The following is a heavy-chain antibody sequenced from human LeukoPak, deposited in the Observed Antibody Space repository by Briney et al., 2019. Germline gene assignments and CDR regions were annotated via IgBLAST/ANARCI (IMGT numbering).Heavy chain of an antibody. J-gene: IGHJ4*02. D-gene: IGHD6-19*01. Sequence: SETLSLICTVSGGSISSSCYYWGWIRQPPGKGLEWIGSIYYSGSTYYNPSLKSRVTISVDTSKNQFSLKLSSVTAADTAVYYCARRAVAGTQEYDYWGQGTLVTVSS. CDR3: ARRAVAGTQEYDY. CDR1: GGSISSSCYY. V-gene: IGHV4-39*01. CDR2: IYYSGST.